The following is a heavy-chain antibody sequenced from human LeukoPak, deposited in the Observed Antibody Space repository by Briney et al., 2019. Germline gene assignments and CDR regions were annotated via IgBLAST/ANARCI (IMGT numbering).Heavy chain of an antibody. CDR1: GYSISGGYY. Sequence: TPSETLSLTCTVSGYSISGGYYWGWIRQPPGKGLEWIGSIYHTGTTYQNPSLKSRVTMSVDTSKNLFSLRVSSVTAADTAVYYCGRGRSGYGGASGVASFDYWGQGTLVTVSS. CDR3: GRGRSGYGGASGVASFDY. V-gene: IGHV4-38-2*02. D-gene: IGHD4-23*01. J-gene: IGHJ4*02. CDR2: IYHTGTT.